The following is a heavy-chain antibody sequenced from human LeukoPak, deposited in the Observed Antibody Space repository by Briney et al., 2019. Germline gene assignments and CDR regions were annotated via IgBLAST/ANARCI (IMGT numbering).Heavy chain of an antibody. Sequence: PGGSLRLSCAASGFTFSSYSMNWVRQAPGKGLEWVSYISSSSSTIYYADSVKGRFTISRDNAKNSLYLQMNSLRAEDTAVYYCATEWGLDYWGQGTLVTVSS. V-gene: IGHV3-48*01. CDR1: GFTFSSYS. J-gene: IGHJ4*02. D-gene: IGHD2-8*01. CDR2: ISSSSSTI. CDR3: ATEWGLDY.